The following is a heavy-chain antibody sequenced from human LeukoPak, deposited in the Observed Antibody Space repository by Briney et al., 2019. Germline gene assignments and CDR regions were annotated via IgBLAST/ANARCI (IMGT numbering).Heavy chain of an antibody. CDR2: IIPIFGTA. Sequence: SAKVSCKASGGTFSSYAISWVRQAPGQGLEWMGGIIPIFGTANYAQKFQGRVTITADESTSTAYMELSSLRSEDTAVYYCASPVVCSGGSCYPGHDAFDIWGQGTMVTVSS. V-gene: IGHV1-69*13. CDR3: ASPVVCSGGSCYPGHDAFDI. D-gene: IGHD2-15*01. CDR1: GGTFSSYA. J-gene: IGHJ3*02.